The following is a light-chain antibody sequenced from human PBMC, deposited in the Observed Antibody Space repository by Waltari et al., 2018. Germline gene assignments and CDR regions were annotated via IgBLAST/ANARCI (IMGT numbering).Light chain of an antibody. J-gene: IGKJ2*03. CDR2: GGS. CDR1: QSLLHSNGNTY. CDR3: VQTIAFPYS. Sequence: DIVMTQTPLSLPISPGEPASISCRSTQSLLHSNGNTYVQWYLQKPGQSPQLLIYGGSNRASGVPDRFSGSGSGADFTLKISKVEAEDVGVYYCVQTIAFPYSFGQGTKVEIK. V-gene: IGKV2-40*01.